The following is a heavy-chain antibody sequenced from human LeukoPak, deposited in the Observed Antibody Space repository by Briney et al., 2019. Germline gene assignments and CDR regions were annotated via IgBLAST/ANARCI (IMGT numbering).Heavy chain of an antibody. CDR2: ISSSGSTI. CDR3: ARDGDGYNHYWSFDI. Sequence: GGSLRLSCAASGFTFSDYYMSWIRQAPGKGLEWVSYISSSGSTIYYADSVKGRFNISRDNAKNSQYLQMNSLRAEDTAVYYCARDGDGYNHYWSFDIWGRGTLVTVSS. J-gene: IGHJ2*01. V-gene: IGHV3-11*04. CDR1: GFTFSDYY. D-gene: IGHD5-24*01.